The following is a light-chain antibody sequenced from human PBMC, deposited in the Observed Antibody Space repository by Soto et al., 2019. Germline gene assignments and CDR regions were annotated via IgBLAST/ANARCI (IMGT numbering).Light chain of an antibody. V-gene: IGLV2-8*01. CDR1: SSDVGGYNF. J-gene: IGLJ1*01. CDR2: EVS. Sequence: QPPSASGSPGQSVTISCTGTSSDVGGYNFVSWYQQHPGKAPKLMIYEVSKRPSGVPDRFSGSKSGNTASLTVSGLQGEDEADYYCSSYAGSIYVFGNGTKVTVL. CDR3: SSYAGSIYV.